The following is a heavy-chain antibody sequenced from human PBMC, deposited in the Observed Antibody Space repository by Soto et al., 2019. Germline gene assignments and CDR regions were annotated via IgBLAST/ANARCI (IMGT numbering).Heavy chain of an antibody. CDR1: CYSISSGSY. Sequence: PSETLSLTCTVSCYSISSGSYWAWIRQPPGKGPEWIASIYHGGTTFYNPSLKSRITISVDTSNNQFSLKLTSVTAADTAVYYCARVHVMVVAGSTFDYWGHGTRVTVSS. D-gene: IGHD6-19*01. CDR2: IYHGGTT. V-gene: IGHV4-38-2*02. CDR3: ARVHVMVVAGSTFDY. J-gene: IGHJ4*01.